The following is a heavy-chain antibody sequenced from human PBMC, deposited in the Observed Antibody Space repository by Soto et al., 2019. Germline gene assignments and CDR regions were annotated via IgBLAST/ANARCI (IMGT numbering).Heavy chain of an antibody. D-gene: IGHD2-15*01. V-gene: IGHV1-18*01. CDR3: ARGLDDIVVVRGYFDY. CDR1: GYTFTSYG. CDR2: ISAYNGNT. Sequence: ASVKVSCKASGYTFTSYGSSWVRQAPGQGLEWMGWISAYNGNTNYAQKLQGRVTMTTDTSTSTAYMELRNLRSDDKAVYYCARGLDDIVVVRGYFDYWGQGTLLTVSS. J-gene: IGHJ4*02.